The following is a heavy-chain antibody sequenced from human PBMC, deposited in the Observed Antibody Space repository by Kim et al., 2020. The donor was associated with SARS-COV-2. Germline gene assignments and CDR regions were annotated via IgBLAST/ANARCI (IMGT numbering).Heavy chain of an antibody. V-gene: IGHV3-48*02. CDR2: ISSTSSTI. Sequence: GGSLRLSCAASGFTFSSYSMNWVRQAPGKGLEWVSYISSTSSTIYYADSLKGRFTISRDNAKNSLYLQMNSLRDEDTAVYYCARDVRDNGYCSGGNCDGFDYWGQGTLVTVSS. CDR1: GFTFSSYS. D-gene: IGHD2-15*01. CDR3: ARDVRDNGYCSGGNCDGFDY. J-gene: IGHJ4*02.